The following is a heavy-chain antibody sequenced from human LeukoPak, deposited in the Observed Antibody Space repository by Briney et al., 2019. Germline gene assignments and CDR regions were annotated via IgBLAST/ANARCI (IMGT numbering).Heavy chain of an antibody. Sequence: SETLSLTCTVSGGSFSSHYWSWIRQPPGKGLEWIGYISYIGSTNYNPSLKSRVTISVDTSKNQFSLKLSSVTAADTAVYYCARYVSHGYDSSGWRKYYFDYWGQGTLVTVSS. CDR3: ARYVSHGYDSSGWRKYYFDY. CDR2: ISYIGST. V-gene: IGHV4-59*11. J-gene: IGHJ4*02. D-gene: IGHD3-22*01. CDR1: GGSFSSHY.